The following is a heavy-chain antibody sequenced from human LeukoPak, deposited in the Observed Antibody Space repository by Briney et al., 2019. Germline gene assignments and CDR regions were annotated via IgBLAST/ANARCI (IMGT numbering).Heavy chain of an antibody. V-gene: IGHV1-46*01. J-gene: IGHJ4*02. CDR1: GYTVPRYY. Sequence: ASVKVSYKPSGYTVPRYYMHWVLGAPRHRLGGRGIINRSGGSASYAKKSQGRVTMIRDTSTSTVYMERSSLRSEDTDVYYCTRGVRIEGSGSYEGPFFDYWGQGSLVTVSS. D-gene: IGHD3-10*01. CDR3: TRGVRIEGSGSYEGPFFDY. CDR2: INRSGGSA.